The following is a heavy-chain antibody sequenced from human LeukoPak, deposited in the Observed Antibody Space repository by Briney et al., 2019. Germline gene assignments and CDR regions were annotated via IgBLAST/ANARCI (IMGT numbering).Heavy chain of an antibody. CDR1: GFTFSSYS. V-gene: IGHV3-48*04. J-gene: IGHJ4*02. CDR2: ISSSSSTI. CDR3: ARVGYCSGGSCYGVDY. Sequence: GGSLRLSCAASGFTFSSYSMNWVRQARGEGLEGVSYISSSSSTIYYADSVKGRFTISRDNAKNTLYLQMNSLRAEDTAVYYCARVGYCSGGSCYGVDYWGQGILVTVSS. D-gene: IGHD2-15*01.